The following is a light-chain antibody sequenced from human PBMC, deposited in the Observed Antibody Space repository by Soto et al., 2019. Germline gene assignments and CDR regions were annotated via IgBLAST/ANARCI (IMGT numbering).Light chain of an antibody. V-gene: IGLV3-1*01. CDR2: QDT. Sequence: SSELTQPPSVSVSPGQTASITCSGDKLGERFACWYQQKAGQSPVMVIYQDTKRPSGIPERFSGSNSGNTATLTISGTQAIDEADYYCQAWDSSTGVVFGGGTKLTVL. J-gene: IGLJ2*01. CDR1: KLGERF. CDR3: QAWDSSTGVV.